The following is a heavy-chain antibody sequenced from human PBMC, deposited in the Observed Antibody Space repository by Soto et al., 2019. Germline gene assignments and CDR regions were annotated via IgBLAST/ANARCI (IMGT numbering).Heavy chain of an antibody. J-gene: IGHJ5*02. CDR1: GGSFSEYF. Sequence: SETLSLTCAVYGGSFSEYFWTWIRQAPGKGLEWIGDITYSGSTNYNPSLKSRLTISVDTPNKQFSLRLTSVSATDTGVYYCARGRVGSSPGPPWGQGTPVTVSS. D-gene: IGHD6-13*01. V-gene: IGHV4-34*01. CDR2: ITYSGST. CDR3: ARGRVGSSPGPP.